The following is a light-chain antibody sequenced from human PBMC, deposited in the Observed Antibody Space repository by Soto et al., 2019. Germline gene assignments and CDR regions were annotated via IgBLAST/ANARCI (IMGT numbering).Light chain of an antibody. J-gene: IGKJ2*01. V-gene: IGKV1-5*01. Sequence: DIQMTQSPSTLSASVGDRVTITCRASQTISGWLAWYQQRPGKAPKLLIYDASRLESGVPSRFSGSESGTEFTLAINNLQPDDVATYYCQQYKSSYTFGQGTKLEIK. CDR1: QTISGW. CDR2: DAS. CDR3: QQYKSSYT.